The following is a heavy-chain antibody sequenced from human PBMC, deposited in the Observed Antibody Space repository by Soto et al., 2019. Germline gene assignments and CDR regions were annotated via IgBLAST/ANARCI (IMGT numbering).Heavy chain of an antibody. CDR2: ISSSGSNI. V-gene: IGHV3-11*01. CDR3: ARVISITIFGVPGGGYMDV. CDR1: GFTFSDYY. D-gene: IGHD3-3*01. Sequence: QVQLVESGGGLVKPGGSLRLSCAASGFTFSDYYMSWIRQPPGKGLEWVSHISSSGSNIYYADSVKGRFTISRDNARNSLYLQMNSLRAEDTAVYYCARVISITIFGVPGGGYMDVWGKGTTVTVSS. J-gene: IGHJ6*03.